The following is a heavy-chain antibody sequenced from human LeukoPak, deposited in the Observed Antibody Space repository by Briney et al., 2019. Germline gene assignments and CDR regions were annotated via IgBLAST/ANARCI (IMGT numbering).Heavy chain of an antibody. J-gene: IGHJ3*02. Sequence: GGSLGLSCAASGFTFSSYSMNWVRQAPGKGLEWVSYISSSSSTIYYADSVKGRFTISRDNAKNLLYLQMNSLRAEDTAVYYCAREYSSSSGRAFDIWGQGTMVTVSS. CDR1: GFTFSSYS. D-gene: IGHD6-6*01. CDR2: ISSSSSTI. CDR3: AREYSSSSGRAFDI. V-gene: IGHV3-48*01.